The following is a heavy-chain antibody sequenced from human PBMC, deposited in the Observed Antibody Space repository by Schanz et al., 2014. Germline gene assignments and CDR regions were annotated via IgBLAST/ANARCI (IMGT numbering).Heavy chain of an antibody. V-gene: IGHV3-33*01. Sequence: QVQLVESGGGVVQPGRSLRLSCAASGFTFSAYGMHWVRQAPGKGLEWVAVIWFDGNNKFYADSVKGRFTISRDNSKNMLYLQMNSLRDEDTAVYYCAATTSLADWGQGTLVAVSS. D-gene: IGHD3-16*01. CDR3: AATTSLAD. CDR2: IWFDGNNK. J-gene: IGHJ4*02. CDR1: GFTFSAYG.